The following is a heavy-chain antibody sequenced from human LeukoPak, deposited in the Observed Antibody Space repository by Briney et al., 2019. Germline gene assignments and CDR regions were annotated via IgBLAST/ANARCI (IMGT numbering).Heavy chain of an antibody. J-gene: IGHJ4*02. CDR1: GFTFSRYS. V-gene: IGHV3-21*01. CDR3: ARDGDLDPDYGDFPI. Sequence: GGSLTLSCAASGFTFSRYSMNWVRQAPGKGLEWVSSINSSSSYIYYADSVKGRFTISRDNAKNSLYLQMNSLRAEDTAVYYCARDGDLDPDYGDFPIWGQGTLVTVSS. D-gene: IGHD4-17*01. CDR2: INSSSSYI.